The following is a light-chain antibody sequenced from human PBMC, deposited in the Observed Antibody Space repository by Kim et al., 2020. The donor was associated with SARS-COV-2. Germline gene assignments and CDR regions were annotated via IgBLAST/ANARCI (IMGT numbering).Light chain of an antibody. Sequence: DIQMTQSPSSLSASVGDRVTITCRASQSISSYLNWYQQKPGKAPKLLIYAASSLQSGVPSRFSGSGSGTDFTLTISSLQPEDFATYCSQQSYSTPLAFGRGTRLEIK. CDR2: AAS. V-gene: IGKV1-39*01. CDR3: QQSYSTPLA. CDR1: QSISSY. J-gene: IGKJ5*01.